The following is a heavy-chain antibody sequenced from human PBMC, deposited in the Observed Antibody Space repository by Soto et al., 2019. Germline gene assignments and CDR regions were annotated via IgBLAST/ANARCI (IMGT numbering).Heavy chain of an antibody. CDR3: VNSGSSSWYAGSSSG. J-gene: IGHJ4*02. D-gene: IGHD6-19*01. Sequence: PGGSLRLSCAASGFSFSNYNMNWVRQAPGKGLEWISSISRSSTYIYYADSVKGRFTISRDDAKNSLYLQMNSLRAEDTALYYCVNSGSSSWYAGSSSGWGQGTLVTVSS. CDR1: GFSFSNYN. V-gene: IGHV3-21*01. CDR2: ISRSSTYI.